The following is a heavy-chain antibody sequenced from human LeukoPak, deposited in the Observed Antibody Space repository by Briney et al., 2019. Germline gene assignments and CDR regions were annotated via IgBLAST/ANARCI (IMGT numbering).Heavy chain of an antibody. CDR3: AGEMDSASGSYFDC. V-gene: IGHV4-31*03. D-gene: IGHD3-10*01. Sequence: PSETLSLTCTVSGASLSSDGYYWSWLRQHPGKGLEWIAYIFYSGSTYYNPSLKSRFTISVDRSKNQFSLKLSSVTAADTAVYYCAGEMDSASGSYFDCWGEGALVTVSS. J-gene: IGHJ4*02. CDR2: IFYSGST. CDR1: GASLSSDGYY.